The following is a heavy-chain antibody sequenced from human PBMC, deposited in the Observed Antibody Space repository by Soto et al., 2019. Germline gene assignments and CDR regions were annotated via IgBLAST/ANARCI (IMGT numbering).Heavy chain of an antibody. J-gene: IGHJ4*02. D-gene: IGHD3-16*01. CDR1: GFTFSSYA. CDR3: ARMGQTYYFDY. V-gene: IGHV3-30-3*01. Sequence: QVQLVESGGGVVQPGRSLRLSCAASGFTFSSYAMHWVRQAPGKGLEWVAVISYDGSNKYYADSVKGRFTISRDNSKNPLYLQMNSLRAEDTAVYYCARMGQTYYFDYWGQGTLVTVSS. CDR2: ISYDGSNK.